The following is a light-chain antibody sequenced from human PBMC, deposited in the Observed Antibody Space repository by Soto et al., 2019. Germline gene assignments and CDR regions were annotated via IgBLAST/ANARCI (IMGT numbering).Light chain of an antibody. J-gene: IGLJ3*02. CDR3: QSADSSRGV. Sequence: SYELTQPPSVSVSPGQTARITCSGDALPKQYAYWYQQKPGQAPVLVIYKDSERPSGIPERFSGSSSGTTVTLTISGVQAQDEAVYNCQSADSSRGVFGGGTKLTVL. V-gene: IGLV3-25*03. CDR1: ALPKQY. CDR2: KDS.